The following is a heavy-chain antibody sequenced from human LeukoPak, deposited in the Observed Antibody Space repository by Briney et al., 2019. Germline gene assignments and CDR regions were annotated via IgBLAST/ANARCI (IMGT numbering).Heavy chain of an antibody. V-gene: IGHV4-59*08. CDR3: ARWYYYGSGSYYFDY. Sequence: PSETLSLTCTVSGGSISSYYWSWIRQPPGKGLEWIGYIYYSGSTNYNPSLKSRVTISVDTSKNQFSLKLSSVTAADTAVYYCARWYYYGSGSYYFDYWGQGTLVTVSS. CDR2: IYYSGST. CDR1: GGSISSYY. D-gene: IGHD3-10*01. J-gene: IGHJ4*02.